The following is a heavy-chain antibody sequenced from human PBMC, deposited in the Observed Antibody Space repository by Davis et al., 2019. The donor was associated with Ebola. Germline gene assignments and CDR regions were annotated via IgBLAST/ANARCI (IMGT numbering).Heavy chain of an antibody. CDR2: INHSGST. CDR3: ASSLYRGRYYFDY. Sequence: PSETLSLTCAVYGGSFSGYYWSWIRQPPGKGLEWIGEINHSGSTNYNPSLKSRVTISVDTSKNQFSLKLSSVTAADTAVYYCASSLYRGRYYFDYWGQGTLVTVSS. CDR1: GGSFSGYY. V-gene: IGHV4-34*01. J-gene: IGHJ4*02. D-gene: IGHD2-2*02.